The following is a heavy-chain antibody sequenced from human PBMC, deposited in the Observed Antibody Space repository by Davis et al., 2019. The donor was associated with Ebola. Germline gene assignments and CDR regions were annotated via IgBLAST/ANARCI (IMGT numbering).Heavy chain of an antibody. Sequence: MPSETLSLTCAVYGGSFSSYYWNWIRQPPGKGLEWIGDINHSGSTNYNPSLKSRATISVDTSKNQFSLKVNSVTAADTAVYYCARAVAGSSWYGFESWGQGTLVTVSS. V-gene: IGHV4-34*01. D-gene: IGHD6-13*01. J-gene: IGHJ4*02. CDR2: INHSGST. CDR3: ARAVAGSSWYGFES. CDR1: GGSFSSYY.